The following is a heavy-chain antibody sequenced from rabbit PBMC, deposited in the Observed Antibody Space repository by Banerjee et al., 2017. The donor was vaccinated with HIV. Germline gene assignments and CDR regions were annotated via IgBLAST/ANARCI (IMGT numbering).Heavy chain of an antibody. Sequence: QEQLKESGGGLVQPGGSLKLSCKASGFDFSGYYMSWVRQAPGKGLEWIGYIDPVFGSAYCASWAKGRFTISKTSSTTVTLQMTSLTAADTATYFCAREGDLWGPGTLVTVS. CDR3: AREGDL. CDR2: IDPVFGSA. J-gene: IGHJ4*01. CDR1: GFDFSGYYM. V-gene: IGHV1S45*01.